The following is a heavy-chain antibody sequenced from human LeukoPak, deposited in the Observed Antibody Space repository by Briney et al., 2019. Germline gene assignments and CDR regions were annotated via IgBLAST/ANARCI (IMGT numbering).Heavy chain of an antibody. Sequence: PSETLSLTCTVSGDSVSSGGSYWSWIRQPPGKGLEWIGYMYHGGSTDYNPSLKSRATISIDRSKNQFSLNLNSVTAADTAVYYCAIAYYFDTQRQTAFRVWGQGTMVTISS. J-gene: IGHJ3*01. CDR1: GDSVSSGGSY. V-gene: IGHV4-30-2*01. CDR2: MYHGGST. D-gene: IGHD3-22*01. CDR3: AIAYYFDTQRQTAFRV.